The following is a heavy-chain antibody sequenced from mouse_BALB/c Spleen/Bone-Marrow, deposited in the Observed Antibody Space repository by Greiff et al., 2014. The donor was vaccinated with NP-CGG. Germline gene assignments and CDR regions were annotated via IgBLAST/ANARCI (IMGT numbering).Heavy chain of an antibody. CDR3: ARDSPYAMEY. CDR2: IDPANGNT. V-gene: IGHV14-3*02. J-gene: IGHJ4*01. Sequence: EVQLQQSGAELVKPGASVKLSCTAPGFNIKDTYMHWVKQRPEQGLEWIGRIDPANGNTKYDPKFQGKATITADTSSNTAYLQLSSLTSEDTAVYYCARDSPYAMEYWGQGTSVTVSS. CDR1: GFNIKDTY.